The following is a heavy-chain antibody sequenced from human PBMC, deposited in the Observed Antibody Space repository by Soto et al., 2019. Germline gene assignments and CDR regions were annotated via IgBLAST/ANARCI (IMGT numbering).Heavy chain of an antibody. CDR2: ISGSGSST. D-gene: IGHD2-2*03. CDR3: AKAWVLAY. Sequence: GGSLRLSCAASGFTFSNFGMQWGRKAPGKGLEWVSTISGSGSSTYSADSVKGRFTISRDNSKNTLYLQMNSLRVEDTAIYYCAKAWVLAYWGKGTLVTVSS. V-gene: IGHV3-23*01. CDR1: GFTFSNFG. J-gene: IGHJ4*02.